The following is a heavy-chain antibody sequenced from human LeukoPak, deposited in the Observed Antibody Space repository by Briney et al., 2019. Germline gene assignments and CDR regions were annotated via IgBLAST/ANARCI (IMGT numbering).Heavy chain of an antibody. CDR1: GFTFSDYY. CDR2: ISSSGSTI. CDR3: AKDPLNTVMVSPTFDY. D-gene: IGHD5-18*01. Sequence: PGGSLRLSCAASGFTFSDYYMSWIRQAPGKGLEWVSYISSSGSTIYYADSVKGRFTVSRDTSKNTLYLQMNSLRAEDTAVYYCAKDPLNTVMVSPTFDYWGQGTLVTVSS. J-gene: IGHJ4*02. V-gene: IGHV3-11*01.